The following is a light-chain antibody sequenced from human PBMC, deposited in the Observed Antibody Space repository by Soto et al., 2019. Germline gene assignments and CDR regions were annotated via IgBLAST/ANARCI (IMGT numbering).Light chain of an antibody. CDR3: QTWVTGIYV. CDR2: LNSDGSH. V-gene: IGLV4-69*01. Sequence: QPVLTQSPSASASLGASVKLTCTLSSGHSSYAIAWHQQQPEKGPRYLMKLNSDGSHSKGDGISDRFSGSSSGAERYLTISSRQSEDEADYYCQTWVTGIYVFGTGTKVTVL. J-gene: IGLJ1*01. CDR1: SGHSSYA.